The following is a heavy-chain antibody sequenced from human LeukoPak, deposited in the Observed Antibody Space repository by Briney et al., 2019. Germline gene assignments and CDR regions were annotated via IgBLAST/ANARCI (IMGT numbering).Heavy chain of an antibody. CDR1: GXSXXSLDL. V-gene: IGHV4-4*02. D-gene: IGHD3-22*01. Sequence: XSLTXXXSGXSXXSLDLXSWVRQPPGKGLEWIGEMYLSGTTHSNPSVKSPVTISIAKSKNQFFLNLSSVTAADTAVYYCAGLVGRYSSGLYYYYFDYWGQGTLVTVSS. J-gene: IGHJ4*02. CDR2: MYLSGTT. CDR3: AGLVGRYSSGLYYYYFDY.